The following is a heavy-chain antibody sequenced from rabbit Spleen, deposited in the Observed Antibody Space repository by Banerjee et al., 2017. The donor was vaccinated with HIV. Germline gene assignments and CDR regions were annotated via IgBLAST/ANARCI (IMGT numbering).Heavy chain of an antibody. J-gene: IGHJ3*01. V-gene: IGHV1S40*01. CDR1: GFSFSEFSFNNGYD. D-gene: IGHD4-1*01. CDR3: ARDLAGVVGWNFGL. Sequence: QSLEESGGGLVKPGASLTLTCKASGFSFSEFSFNNGYDMCWVRQAPGKGLEWVACINTVTGKSVYASWAKGRFIMSRTSSTTVTLQMTSLTAADTATYFCARDLAGVVGWNFGLWGQGTLVTVS. CDR2: INTVTGKS.